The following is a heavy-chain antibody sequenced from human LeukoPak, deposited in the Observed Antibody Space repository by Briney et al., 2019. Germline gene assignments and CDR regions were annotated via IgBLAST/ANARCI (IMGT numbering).Heavy chain of an antibody. CDR1: GLSFGDYG. Sequence: PGGSLRLSRTVSGLSFGDYGMSWVRQAPAKGLEWVSAISGSGGSTYYADSVKGRFTISRDNSKNTLYLQMNSLRAEDTAVYYCARGGPQGIKLSDLDYWGQGTLVTVSS. J-gene: IGHJ4*02. V-gene: IGHV3-23*01. D-gene: IGHD1-1*01. CDR3: ARGGPQGIKLSDLDY. CDR2: ISGSGGST.